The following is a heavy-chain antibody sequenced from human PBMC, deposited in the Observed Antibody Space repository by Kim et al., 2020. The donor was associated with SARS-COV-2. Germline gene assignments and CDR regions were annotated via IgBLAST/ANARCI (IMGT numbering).Heavy chain of an antibody. V-gene: IGHV1-3*01. CDR2: INAGNGNT. Sequence: ASVKVSCKASGYTFTSYAMHWVRQAPGQRLEWMGWINAGNGNTKYSQKFQGRVTITRDTSASTAYMELSSLRSEDTAVYYCARVLGYSWAHYGMDVWGQGTTVTVSS. J-gene: IGHJ6*02. CDR3: ARVLGYSWAHYGMDV. D-gene: IGHD5-18*01. CDR1: GYTFTSYA.